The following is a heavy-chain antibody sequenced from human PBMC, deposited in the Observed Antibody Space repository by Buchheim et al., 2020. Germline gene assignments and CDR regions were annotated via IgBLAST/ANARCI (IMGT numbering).Heavy chain of an antibody. CDR3: ARDIAPAAGTWFNQYYYYIDV. Sequence: EVQLVESGGGLVQPGGSLRLSCAASGFTFSSYWMSWVRQAPGKGLEWVANIKEDGSEKYYVDSVKGRFTISRDNAKNSLYLQMNSLRAEDTAVYYCARDIAPAAGTWFNQYYYYIDVWGKGTT. D-gene: IGHD6-13*01. J-gene: IGHJ6*03. CDR1: GFTFSSYW. CDR2: IKEDGSEK. V-gene: IGHV3-7*01.